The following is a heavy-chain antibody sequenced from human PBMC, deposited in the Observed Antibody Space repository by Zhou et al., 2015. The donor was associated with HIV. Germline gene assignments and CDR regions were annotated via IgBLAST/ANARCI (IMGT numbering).Heavy chain of an antibody. Sequence: QVQLVQSGAEVKKPGASVKVSCRATGGTFSGSDISWVRQAPGQGLEWMGSITPMFETETYAEKFRARLTITVDKSTSAAYMELSSLTSEDAAIYFCARSSVNHDYAFDIWGQGTKVIVSS. CDR1: GGTFSGSD. J-gene: IGHJ3*02. CDR3: ARSSVNHDYAFDI. CDR2: ITPMFETE. D-gene: IGHD3-22*01. V-gene: IGHV1-69*06.